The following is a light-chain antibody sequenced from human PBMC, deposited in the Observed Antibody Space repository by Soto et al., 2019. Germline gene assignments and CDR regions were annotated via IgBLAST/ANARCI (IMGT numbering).Light chain of an antibody. V-gene: IGKV3-20*01. CDR2: GAS. J-gene: IGKJ1*01. CDR3: QQYGSSGT. CDR1: QSVSNNY. Sequence: EIFLTQSPGTLSLSRWERATLSWRASQSVSNNYLAWYQQKPGQAPRLLIYGASNRATGIPDRFSGSGSGTDFTLTISRLEPEDFAVYYCQQYGSSGTFGQGTMVDVK.